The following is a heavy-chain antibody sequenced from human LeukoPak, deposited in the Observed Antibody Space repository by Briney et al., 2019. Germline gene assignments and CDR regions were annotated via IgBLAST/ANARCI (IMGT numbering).Heavy chain of an antibody. CDR1: GFTFSTYG. Sequence: GGSLRLSCAASGFTFSTYGMHWVRQAPGKGLEWVAVIWYDGSNKYYTDSVKGRFTISRDNSKNTLDLQMNSLRAEDTAVYYCARDRMALFDCWGQGTLVTISS. J-gene: IGHJ4*02. D-gene: IGHD5-24*01. CDR3: ARDRMALFDC. CDR2: IWYDGSNK. V-gene: IGHV3-33*01.